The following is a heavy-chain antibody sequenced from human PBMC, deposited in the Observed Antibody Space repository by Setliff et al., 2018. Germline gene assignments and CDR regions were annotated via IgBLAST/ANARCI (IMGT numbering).Heavy chain of an antibody. Sequence: GASVKVSCKASGYTFTGYGISWVRQAPGQGLEWMGWISAYNGNTNYAQGFTGRFVFSLDTSVSTAYLQISSLKAEDTAVYYCARDNRGYAWDYYYYMDVWGRGTTVTVSS. CDR1: GYTFTGYG. CDR3: ARDNRGYAWDYYYYMDV. J-gene: IGHJ6*03. D-gene: IGHD2-15*01. V-gene: IGHV7-4-1*02. CDR2: ISAYNGNT.